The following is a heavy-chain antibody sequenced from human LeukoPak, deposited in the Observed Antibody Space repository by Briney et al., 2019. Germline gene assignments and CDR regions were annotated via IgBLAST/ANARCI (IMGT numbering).Heavy chain of an antibody. Sequence: ASVKVSCKASGYTFTGYYMHWVRQAPGQGLEWMGWINPNSGGTNYAQKFQGRVTMTRDTSISTAYMELSRLRSDDTAVYYCAGSSSWSSIFDYWGQGTLVTVSS. CDR1: GYTFTGYY. V-gene: IGHV1-2*02. J-gene: IGHJ4*02. CDR3: AGSSSWSSIFDY. CDR2: INPNSGGT. D-gene: IGHD6-13*01.